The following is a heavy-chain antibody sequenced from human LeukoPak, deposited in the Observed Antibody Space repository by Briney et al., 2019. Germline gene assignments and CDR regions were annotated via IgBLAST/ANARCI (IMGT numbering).Heavy chain of an antibody. CDR3: AKRPSDYGDYVTYFDY. CDR1: GFTFSSYA. CDR2: ISGSGGST. D-gene: IGHD4-17*01. J-gene: IGHJ4*02. Sequence: GGSLRLSCAASGFTFSSYAMSWVRQAPGKGLEWVSAISGSGGSTYYADSVKGRFTISRDNSKNTLYLQMNSLRDEDTAVYYCAKRPSDYGDYVTYFDYWGQGTLVTVSS. V-gene: IGHV3-23*01.